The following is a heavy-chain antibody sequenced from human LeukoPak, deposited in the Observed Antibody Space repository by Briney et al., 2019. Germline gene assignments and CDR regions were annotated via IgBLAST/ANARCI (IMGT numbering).Heavy chain of an antibody. CDR1: GFTFSSYS. CDR2: ISSSSSYI. CDR3: ATDTAPCYHYYFDD. V-gene: IGHV3-21*01. Sequence: PGGSLRLSCAASGFTFSSYSMNWVRQAPGKGLEWVSSISSSSSYIYYADSVKGRFTISRDNAKNSLYLQMNSLRAEETSGYYSATDTAPCYHYYFDDWGKGTMVTVSS. J-gene: IGHJ4*01. D-gene: IGHD1-14*01.